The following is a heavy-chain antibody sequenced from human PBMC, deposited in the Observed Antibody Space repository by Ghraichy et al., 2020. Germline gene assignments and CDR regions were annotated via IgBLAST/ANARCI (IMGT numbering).Heavy chain of an antibody. V-gene: IGHV3-7*02. D-gene: IGHD1/OR15-1a*01. CDR1: GFALSNYW. Sequence: LSLTCVGSGFALSNYWMTWVRQAPGRGLECVADIKGDGSETYYVDSVKGRFTISRDNAKNSLFLQMNSLRVEDTAVYYCTTDLNWNNYWGQGTLVTVSS. J-gene: IGHJ4*02. CDR2: IKGDGSET. CDR3: TTDLNWNNY.